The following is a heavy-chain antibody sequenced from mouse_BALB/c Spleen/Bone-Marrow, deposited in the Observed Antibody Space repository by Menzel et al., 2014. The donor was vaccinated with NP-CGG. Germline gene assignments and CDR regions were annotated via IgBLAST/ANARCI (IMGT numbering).Heavy chain of an antibody. CDR3: ARLGYYGGFAY. CDR2: TNPDSSTI. J-gene: IGHJ3*01. CDR1: GFDFSGFW. V-gene: IGHV4-1*02. D-gene: IGHD2-3*01. Sequence: EVNVVESGGGLVQPGGSLKLSCAASGFDFSGFWMGWVRQAPGKGLEWIGETNPDSSTINYTPSLKDRFIISRDNAKNTLYLQMSKVRSEDTALYYCARLGYYGGFAYWGQGTLVTVSA.